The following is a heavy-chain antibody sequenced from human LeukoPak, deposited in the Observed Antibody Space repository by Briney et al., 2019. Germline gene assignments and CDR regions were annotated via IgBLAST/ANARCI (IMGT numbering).Heavy chain of an antibody. CDR2: ISSSSSTI. Sequence: GGSLRLSCAASGFTFSSYSMTWVRQAPGKGLEWVSYISSSSSTIYYADSVKGRFTISRDNAKNSLYLQMNSLRAEDTAVYYCARGVVAALHDYWGQGTLVTVSS. V-gene: IGHV3-48*01. D-gene: IGHD2-15*01. J-gene: IGHJ4*02. CDR1: GFTFSSYS. CDR3: ARGVVAALHDY.